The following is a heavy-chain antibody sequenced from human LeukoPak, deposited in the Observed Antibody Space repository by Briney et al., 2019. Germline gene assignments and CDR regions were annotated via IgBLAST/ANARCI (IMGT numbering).Heavy chain of an antibody. CDR1: GFTFSSYA. CDR3: ARKRGYYDSSGYYWGYYYYYMDV. J-gene: IGHJ6*03. Sequence: GGSLRLSCAASGFTFSSYAMSWVRQAPGKGLEWVSAISGSGGSTYYADSVKGRFTISRDNSKNTLYLQMSSLRAEDTAVYYCARKRGYYDSSGYYWGYYYYYMDVWGKGTTVTVSS. CDR2: ISGSGGST. V-gene: IGHV3-23*01. D-gene: IGHD3-22*01.